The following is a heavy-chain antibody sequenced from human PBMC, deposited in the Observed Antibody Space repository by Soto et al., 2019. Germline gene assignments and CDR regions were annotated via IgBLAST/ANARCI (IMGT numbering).Heavy chain of an antibody. CDR1: GGSISSGDYY. V-gene: IGHV4-30-4*01. D-gene: IGHD3-10*01. Sequence: QVQLQESGPGLVKPSQTLSLTCTVSGGSISSGDYYWSWIRQPPGKGLEWIGYIYYSGSTYYNPSLKSRVTILVDTSKTQFSLKLSSVTAADTAVYYCATAQLTMVRGNWFDPWGQGTLLTVSS. CDR2: IYYSGST. CDR3: ATAQLTMVRGNWFDP. J-gene: IGHJ5*02.